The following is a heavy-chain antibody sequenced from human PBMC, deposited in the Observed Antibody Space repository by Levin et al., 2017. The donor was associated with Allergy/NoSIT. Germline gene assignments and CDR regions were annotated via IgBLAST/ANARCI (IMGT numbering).Heavy chain of an antibody. D-gene: IGHD3/OR15-3a*01. CDR2: ISSSSSTI. CDR1: GFTFSSYS. Sequence: GGSLRLSCAASGFTFSSYSMNWVRQAPGKGLEWVSYISSSSSTIYYADSVKGRFTISRDNAKNSLYLQMNSLRAEDTAVYYCASGLVPWLPYYWGQGTLVTVSS. CDR3: ASGLVPWLPYY. J-gene: IGHJ4*02. V-gene: IGHV3-48*04.